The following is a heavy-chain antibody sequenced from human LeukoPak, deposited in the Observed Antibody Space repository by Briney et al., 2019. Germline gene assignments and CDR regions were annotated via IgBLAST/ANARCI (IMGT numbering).Heavy chain of an antibody. D-gene: IGHD2-2*01. Sequence: GGSLTLSCAASGFTFSSYGMHWVRQAPGKGLDWLAVISYDGSNKYYDYSGKRRSTILRDNPKNTLYRQMNSLRAEDTDVYYCAKGPLWYQLPPFDYSGQGTLVTVSS. CDR1: GFTFSSYG. J-gene: IGHJ4*02. V-gene: IGHV3-30*18. CDR3: AKGPLWYQLPPFDY. CDR2: ISYDGSNK.